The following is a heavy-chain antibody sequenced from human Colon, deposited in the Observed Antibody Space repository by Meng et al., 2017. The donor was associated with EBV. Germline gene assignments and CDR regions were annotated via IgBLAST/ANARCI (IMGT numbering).Heavy chain of an antibody. CDR3: AHRHRLRDFDY. V-gene: IGHV2-5*02. CDR1: GFSLSTSGVG. CDR2: IYWDDDK. J-gene: IGHJ4*02. Sequence: QIPLKESCPTLVKPTQTPTLTCTFSGFSLSTSGVGVGWIRQPPGKALEWLALIYWDDDKRYSPSLKNRLTITKDTSKNQVVLTLTNIDPVDTATYYCAHRHRLRDFDYWGQGTLVTVSS. D-gene: IGHD4-17*01.